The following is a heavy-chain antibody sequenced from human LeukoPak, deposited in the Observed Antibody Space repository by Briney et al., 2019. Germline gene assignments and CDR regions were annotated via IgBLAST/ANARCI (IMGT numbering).Heavy chain of an antibody. CDR1: GGTFSSYA. CDR3: ARATPGYSYGADY. CDR2: IIPIVGTA. D-gene: IGHD5-18*01. V-gene: IGHV1-69*05. J-gene: IGHJ4*02. Sequence: SVKVSCKASGGTFSSYAISGVRQAPGQGLEWMGGIIPIVGTANYAQKFQGRVTITTDDSTSTAYMELSSLRSEDTAVYYCARATPGYSYGADYWGQGALVTVSS.